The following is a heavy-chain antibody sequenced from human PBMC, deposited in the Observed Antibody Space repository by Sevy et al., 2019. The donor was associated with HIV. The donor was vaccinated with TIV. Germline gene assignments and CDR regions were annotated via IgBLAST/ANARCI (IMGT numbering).Heavy chain of an antibody. CDR1: GFTFSSYS. Sequence: GGSLRLSCAASGFTFSSYSMNWVRQAPGKGLEWVSYISSSSTIYYADSVKGRFTISRDNAKNSLYLQMNSLRDEDTAVYYCAKGYCSGGSCYLDAFDIWGQGTMVTVSS. D-gene: IGHD2-15*01. J-gene: IGHJ3*02. V-gene: IGHV3-48*02. CDR3: AKGYCSGGSCYLDAFDI. CDR2: ISSSSTI.